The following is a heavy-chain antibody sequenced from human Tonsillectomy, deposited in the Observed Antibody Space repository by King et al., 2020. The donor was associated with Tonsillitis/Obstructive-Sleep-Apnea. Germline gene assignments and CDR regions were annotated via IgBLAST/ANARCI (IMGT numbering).Heavy chain of an antibody. CDR2: IKSKIDGGTT. Sequence: QLVQSGGGLVKPGGSLRLSCAASGFTFSNAWMSWGRQAPGKGLEWVGRIKSKIDGGTTDDAAPVKGRFTISRDDSQNTLYLQMNSLKTEDTAVNYCTTGRFPDPWGQGTLVTVSA. D-gene: IGHD3-3*01. J-gene: IGHJ5*02. CDR1: GFTFSNAW. CDR3: TTGRFPDP. V-gene: IGHV3-15*01.